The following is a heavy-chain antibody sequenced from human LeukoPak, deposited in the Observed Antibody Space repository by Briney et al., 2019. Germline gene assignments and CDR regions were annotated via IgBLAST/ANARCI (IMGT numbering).Heavy chain of an antibody. CDR3: ARAAYGDYADY. Sequence: SETLSLTCTVSGGSISSGSYYWSWIRQPAGKGLEWIGRIYTSGSTNYNPSLKSRVTISVDTSKNQFSLKLSSVTAADTAVYYCARAAYGDYADYGGQGTLVTVS. D-gene: IGHD4-17*01. CDR1: GGSISSGSYY. V-gene: IGHV4-61*02. CDR2: IYTSGST. J-gene: IGHJ4*02.